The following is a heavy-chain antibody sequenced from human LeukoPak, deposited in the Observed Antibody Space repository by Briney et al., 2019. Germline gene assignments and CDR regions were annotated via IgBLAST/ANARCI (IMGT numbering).Heavy chain of an antibody. J-gene: IGHJ4*02. CDR1: GFTFSSYG. D-gene: IGHD4-17*01. CDR3: AKDPYDYGDYVPDY. V-gene: IGHV3-30*18. CDR2: ISYDGSNK. Sequence: GGSLRLSCAASGFTFSSYGMHWVRQAPGKGLEWVAVISYDGSNKYYADSVKGRFTISRDNSKNTLCLQMNSLRAEDTAVYYCAKDPYDYGDYVPDYWGQGTLVTVSS.